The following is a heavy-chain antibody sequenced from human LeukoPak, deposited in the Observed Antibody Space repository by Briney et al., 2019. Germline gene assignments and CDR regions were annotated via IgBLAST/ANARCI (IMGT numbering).Heavy chain of an antibody. D-gene: IGHD6-19*01. V-gene: IGHV3-74*03. J-gene: IGHJ4*02. CDR1: GFPFSSYW. CDR3: ARVGGPGWYGY. Sequence: GGSLRLPCAASGFPFSSYWKHWARQVPGKGLVWVSRINIDGSTTTYADSVKGRFTISRENAKNTLYLQMNSLRAEDTALYYCARVGGPGWYGYWGQGTLVTVSS. CDR2: INIDGSTT.